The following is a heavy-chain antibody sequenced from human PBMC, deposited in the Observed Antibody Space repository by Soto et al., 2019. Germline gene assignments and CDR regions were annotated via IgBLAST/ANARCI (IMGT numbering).Heavy chain of an antibody. J-gene: IGHJ4*02. CDR3: ARGHGGNSHFDY. D-gene: IGHD2-21*02. CDR2: INAGNGNT. Sequence: QVQLVQSGAEVKKPGASVKVSCKASGYTFTSYAMHWVRQAPGQRLEWMGWINAGNGNTKYSQKFQGRVTITRDTSASTAYMELSSLRSEDTAVYYRARGHGGNSHFDYWGQGTLVTVSS. CDR1: GYTFTSYA. V-gene: IGHV1-3*01.